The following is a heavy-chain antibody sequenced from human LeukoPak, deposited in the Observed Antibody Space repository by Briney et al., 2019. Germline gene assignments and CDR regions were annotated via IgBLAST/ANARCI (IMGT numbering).Heavy chain of an antibody. CDR1: GFTFSTYS. V-gene: IGHV3-21*05. D-gene: IGHD5-24*01. CDR2: ISSGGNYR. J-gene: IGHJ4*02. CDR3: ARGRNAYTFDN. Sequence: GESLRLSCAASGFTFSTYSMNWVRQAPGKGLEWVSYISSGGNYRYYADSVKGRFTISRDNARNSLYLQMNSLRAEDTAVYYCARGRNAYTFDNWGQGTLVTVSS.